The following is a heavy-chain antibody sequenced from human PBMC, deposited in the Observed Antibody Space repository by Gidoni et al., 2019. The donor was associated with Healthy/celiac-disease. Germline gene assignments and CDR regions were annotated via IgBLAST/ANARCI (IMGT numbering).Heavy chain of an antibody. V-gene: IGHV5-51*01. CDR3: ARQVDTAMVTPYYFDY. Sequence: EVQLVQSGAEVKKPGESLKISCKGSGYSFTSYWIGWVRQMPGKGLEWMGIIYPGDSDTRYSPSFQGQVTISADKSISTAYLQWSSLKASDTAMYYCARQVDTAMVTPYYFDYWGQGTLVTVSS. J-gene: IGHJ4*02. CDR1: GYSFTSYW. CDR2: IYPGDSDT. D-gene: IGHD5-18*01.